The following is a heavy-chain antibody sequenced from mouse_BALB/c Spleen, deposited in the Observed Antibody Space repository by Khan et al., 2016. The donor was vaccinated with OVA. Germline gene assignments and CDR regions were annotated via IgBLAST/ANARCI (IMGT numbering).Heavy chain of an antibody. Sequence: VQLKESGPGLVKPSQSLSLTCTVTGYSITSDHAWNWIRQFPGNKLEWMGYISSTGGTSYNPSLKSRISITRDTSKNQFFLQLKSVTTEDTATYYCARSLYYSYGYALDCWGRGTSVTVSS. D-gene: IGHD2-14*01. CDR1: GYSITSDHA. CDR2: ISSTGGT. V-gene: IGHV3-2*02. CDR3: ARSLYYSYGYALDC. J-gene: IGHJ4*01.